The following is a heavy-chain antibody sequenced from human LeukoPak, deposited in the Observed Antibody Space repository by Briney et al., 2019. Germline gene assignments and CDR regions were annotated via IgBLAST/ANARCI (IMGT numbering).Heavy chain of an antibody. Sequence: GASVKVSCKAFGYTFTSNYMHWVRQAPGQGPEWMGVISPSGGSTTYAQKFQGRVTLTRDMSTSTDYLELSSLRSEDTAVYYCARSVVVTAMTYWGQGTLVTVSS. D-gene: IGHD2-21*02. CDR1: GYTFTSNY. V-gene: IGHV1-46*01. J-gene: IGHJ4*02. CDR2: ISPSGGST. CDR3: ARSVVVTAMTY.